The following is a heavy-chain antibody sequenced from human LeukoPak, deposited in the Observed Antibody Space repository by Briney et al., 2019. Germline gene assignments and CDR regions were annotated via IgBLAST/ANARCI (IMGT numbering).Heavy chain of an antibody. J-gene: IGHJ4*02. V-gene: IGHV1-8*01. CDR2: MNPNSGNT. Sequence: ASVKVSCKASGYTFTCYDINWVRQATGQGLEWMGWMNPNSGNTGYAQKFQGRVTMTRNTSISTAYMELSSLRSEDTAVYYCARALRGVYYDSSGYSYWGQGTLVTVSS. CDR1: GYTFTCYD. CDR3: ARALRGVYYDSSGYSY. D-gene: IGHD3-22*01.